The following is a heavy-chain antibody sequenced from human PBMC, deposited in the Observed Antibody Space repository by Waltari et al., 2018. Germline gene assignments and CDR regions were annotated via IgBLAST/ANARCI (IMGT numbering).Heavy chain of an antibody. CDR2: IYHSGRT. J-gene: IGHJ4*02. CDR1: GYSISSGYY. Sequence: QVQLQESGPGLVKPSETLSLTCTVSGYSISSGYYWGWIRQPPGKGLEWIGSIYHSGRTYYNPSLKSRVTISVDTSKNQFSLKLSSVTAADTAVYYCARTPMHFDYWGQGTLVTVSS. V-gene: IGHV4-38-2*02. CDR3: ARTPMHFDY.